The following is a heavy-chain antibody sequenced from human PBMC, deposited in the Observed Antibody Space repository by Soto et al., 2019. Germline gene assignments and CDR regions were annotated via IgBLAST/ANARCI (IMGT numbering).Heavy chain of an antibody. J-gene: IGHJ4*02. Sequence: EVQLLESGGGLVQPGGSLRLSCAASGFTFSSYAMRWVRQAPGKGLEWVSVISGSDGSTYYADSVKGRFTISRDNSKNTLYLQMNSLRAEDTAVYYCARPSSGWYFDYWGQATLVTVSS. CDR3: ARPSSGWYFDY. V-gene: IGHV3-23*01. CDR2: ISGSDGST. CDR1: GFTFSSYA. D-gene: IGHD6-19*01.